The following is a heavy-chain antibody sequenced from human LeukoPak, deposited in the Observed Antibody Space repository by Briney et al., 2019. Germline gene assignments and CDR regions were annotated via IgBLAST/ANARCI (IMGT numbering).Heavy chain of an antibody. Sequence: GGSLRHSCAASGFIFSSYAMHWVRQAPGKGLEWVAVIFYDGKNKFYADSVKGRFAISRDNSKNTLFLQMNSLRADDTAVYYCARKTDSSGSGDYWGQGTLVTVSS. J-gene: IGHJ4*02. V-gene: IGHV3-30*09. CDR1: GFIFSSYA. CDR2: IFYDGKNK. D-gene: IGHD3-22*01. CDR3: ARKTDSSGSGDY.